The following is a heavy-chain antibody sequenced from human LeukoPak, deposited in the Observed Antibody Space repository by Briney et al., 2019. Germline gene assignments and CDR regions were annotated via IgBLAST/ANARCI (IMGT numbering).Heavy chain of an antibody. CDR2: INSDGSST. CDR1: GFTFSTYW. V-gene: IGHV3-74*01. D-gene: IGHD6-6*01. Sequence: GGSLRLSCAASGFTFSTYWMHWVRQAPEKGLVWVSRINSDGSSTSYADSVKGRFTISRDNAKDTLYLQMNSLRAEDTAVYYCARVFGSSAAGPIGYWGQGTLVTVSS. J-gene: IGHJ4*02. CDR3: ARVFGSSAAGPIGY.